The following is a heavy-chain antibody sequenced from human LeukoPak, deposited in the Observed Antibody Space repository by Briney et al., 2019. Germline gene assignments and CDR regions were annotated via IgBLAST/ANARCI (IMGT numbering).Heavy chain of an antibody. Sequence: GGSLRLTCAASGFTFSSYWMSWVRQAPGKGLEWVANIKEDGSETFYVDSVKGRFTVSRDNAKNSLYLQMSSLRAEDTAVYYCARLYSTGCYGGPDYWGQGTLVAVSS. CDR3: ARLYSTGCYGGPDY. J-gene: IGHJ4*02. D-gene: IGHD6-19*01. CDR2: IKEDGSET. CDR1: GFTFSSYW. V-gene: IGHV3-7*01.